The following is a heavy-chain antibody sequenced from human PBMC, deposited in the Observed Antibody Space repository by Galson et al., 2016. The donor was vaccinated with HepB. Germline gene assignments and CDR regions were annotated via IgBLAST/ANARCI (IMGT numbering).Heavy chain of an antibody. CDR1: GFTFSSFW. V-gene: IGHV3-74*03. CDR2: INGDGSIT. CDR3: VRLLDFDY. Sequence: SLRLSCAASGFTFSSFWMHWVRQAPGKGLVWVSRINGDGSITQYADSVQGRFTISRDNTKNMVYLQMNSLRAEDTAVYYCVRLLDFDYWGQGTLVTVSS. D-gene: IGHD1-26*01. J-gene: IGHJ4*02.